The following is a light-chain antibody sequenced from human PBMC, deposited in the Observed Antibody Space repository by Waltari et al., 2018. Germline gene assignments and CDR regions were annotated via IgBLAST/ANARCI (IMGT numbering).Light chain of an antibody. CDR1: QTVLYSSNKKNY. J-gene: IGKJ2*01. V-gene: IGKV4-1*01. Sequence: DIVMTQSPDSLAVSLGERATINCKSSQTVLYSSNKKNYLAWYQQKPGQPPKLVIYWASTRQSGVPDRFSGSLQTEDVALYYCPQYYSSPYTFGQGTKLEI. CDR3: PQYYSSPYT. CDR2: WAS.